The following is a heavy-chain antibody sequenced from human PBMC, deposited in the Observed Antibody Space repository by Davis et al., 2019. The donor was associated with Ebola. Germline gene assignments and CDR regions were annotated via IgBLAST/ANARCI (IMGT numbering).Heavy chain of an antibody. J-gene: IGHJ5*02. CDR1: GGSISSYY. V-gene: IGHV4-59*04. CDR2: DYHSGNP. CDR3: ARNSSGFGHYDH. D-gene: IGHD3-22*01. Sequence: PSETLSLTCTVSGGSISSYYWNWIRQPPGKGLEWIGYDYHSGNPYYNPSLKSRLTLSVDTSRNQFSLELTSVTSADTAIYYCARNSSGFGHYDHWGQGIQITVSS.